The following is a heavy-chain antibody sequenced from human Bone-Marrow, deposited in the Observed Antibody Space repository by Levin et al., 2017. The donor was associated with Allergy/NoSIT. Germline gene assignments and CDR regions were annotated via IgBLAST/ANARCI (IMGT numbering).Heavy chain of an antibody. J-gene: IGHJ4*02. D-gene: IGHD3-16*01. CDR2: MYSGGTT. V-gene: IGHV3-53*01. CDR1: GFTVGNHY. Sequence: RGESLKISCAASGFTVGNHYMSWVRQAPGKGLEWVSLMYSGGTTSYANSVKGRFTISRDSSKNTLYLQMDSLRVEDTAVYYCAGGPSRGYWGQGTLVTVSS. CDR3: AGGPSRGY.